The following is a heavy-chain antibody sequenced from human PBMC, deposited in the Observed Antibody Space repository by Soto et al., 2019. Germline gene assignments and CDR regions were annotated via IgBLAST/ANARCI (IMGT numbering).Heavy chain of an antibody. CDR3: AIINYYGSGTNWFDP. V-gene: IGHV1-69*02. D-gene: IGHD3-10*01. Sequence: QVQLVQSGAEVKKPGSSVKVSCKASGGTFSSYTISWVRQAPGQGLEWMGRIIPILGIANYAQKSQGRVTITAAKTTSTAFMELGSLRSVDTAVYYCAIINYYGSGTNWFDPWGQGTLVTVSS. J-gene: IGHJ5*02. CDR1: GGTFSSYT. CDR2: IIPILGIA.